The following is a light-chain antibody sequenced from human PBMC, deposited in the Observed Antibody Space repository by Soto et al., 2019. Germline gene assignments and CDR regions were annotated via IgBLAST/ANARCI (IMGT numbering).Light chain of an antibody. CDR2: LNSDGSH. CDR3: QTWGTGIRV. V-gene: IGLV4-69*01. Sequence: QLVLTQSPSASASLGASVKLTCTLSSGHSSYAIAWHQQQPEKGPRYLMKLNSDGSHSKGDGIPDRFSGSSSGAERYLTISSLQCEDEADCYCQTWGTGIRVFGGGTKLTVL. J-gene: IGLJ3*02. CDR1: SGHSSYA.